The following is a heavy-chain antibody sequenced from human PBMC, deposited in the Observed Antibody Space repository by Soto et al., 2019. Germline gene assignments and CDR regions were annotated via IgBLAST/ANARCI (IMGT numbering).Heavy chain of an antibody. CDR1: GGSFSGYY. CDR2: INHSGST. J-gene: IGHJ4*02. CDR3: ARGRWFGGYYFDY. D-gene: IGHD3-10*01. Sequence: SETLSLTCAVYGGSFSGYYWSWIRQPPGKGLEWIGEINHSGSTNYNPSLKSRVTTSVDTSKNQFSLKLSSVTAADTAVYYCARGRWFGGYYFDYWGQGTLVTVSS. V-gene: IGHV4-34*01.